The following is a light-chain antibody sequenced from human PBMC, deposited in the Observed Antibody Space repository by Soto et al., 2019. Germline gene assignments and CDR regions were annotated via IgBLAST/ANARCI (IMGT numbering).Light chain of an antibody. CDR2: GTS. CDR1: HNIGRF. Sequence: DIQMTQSPSSLYASVGDRVTVTCRASHNIGRFLNWYQQKGGNAPTLLIYGTSNLASGVPLRFRGGGSGTDFTLTISTLQPEDFATYYCQQSFNTPLTFGQGTKVDIK. CDR3: QQSFNTPLT. V-gene: IGKV1-39*01. J-gene: IGKJ1*01.